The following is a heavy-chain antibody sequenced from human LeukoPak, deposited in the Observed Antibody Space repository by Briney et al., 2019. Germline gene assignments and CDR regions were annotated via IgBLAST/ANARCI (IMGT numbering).Heavy chain of an antibody. J-gene: IGHJ5*02. CDR3: ARYRPTGGFWSGYYFDP. D-gene: IGHD3-3*01. Sequence: PSETLSLTCSVSGDSISSRNSYWSWIRQPAGKGLEWIGRIYTSGSTNYNPSLKSRVTISVDTSKNQFSLKLSSVTAADTAVYYCARYRPTGGFWSGYYFDPWGQGTLVTVSS. V-gene: IGHV4-61*02. CDR1: GDSISSRNSY. CDR2: IYTSGST.